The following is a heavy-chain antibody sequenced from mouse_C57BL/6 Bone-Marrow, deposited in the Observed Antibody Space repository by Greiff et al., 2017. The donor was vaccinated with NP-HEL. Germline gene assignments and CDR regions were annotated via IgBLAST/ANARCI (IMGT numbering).Heavy chain of an antibody. V-gene: IGHV1-82*01. Sequence: QVQLQQSGPELVKPGASVKISCKASGYAFSSSWMNWVKQRPGQGLEWIGRIYPGDGDTNYNGKFKGKATLTADKSSSTASMQLSSLTSVDSAVYYCAHYYGSSLYWYFDVWGTGTTVTVSS. CDR2: IYPGDGDT. CDR1: GYAFSSSW. D-gene: IGHD1-1*01. CDR3: AHYYGSSLYWYFDV. J-gene: IGHJ1*03.